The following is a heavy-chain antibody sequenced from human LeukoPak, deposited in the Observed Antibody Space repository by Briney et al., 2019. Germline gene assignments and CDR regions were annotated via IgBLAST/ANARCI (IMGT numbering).Heavy chain of an antibody. CDR3: ARVYSKLWFGELLYFDY. J-gene: IGHJ4*02. V-gene: IGHV1-18*01. CDR1: GYTFTSSG. D-gene: IGHD3-10*01. CDR2: ISAYNGNT. Sequence: ASVKVSCKASGYTFTSSGISWVRQAPGQGLEWMGWISAYNGNTNYAQKLQGRVTMTTDTSTSTAYMELRSLRSDDTAVYYCARVYSKLWFGELLYFDYWGQGTLVTVSS.